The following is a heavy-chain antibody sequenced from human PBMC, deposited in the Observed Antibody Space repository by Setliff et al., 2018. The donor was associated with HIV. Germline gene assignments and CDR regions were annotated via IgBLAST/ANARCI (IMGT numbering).Heavy chain of an antibody. CDR1: GGSFSGYY. D-gene: IGHD3-3*01. CDR2: VYIYNSGST. CDR3: ARGVNFDY. J-gene: IGHJ4*02. Sequence: SETLSLTCSVSGGSFSGYYWSWIRQPPGKGLEWIGYVYIYNSGSTNYNPSLTSRVTISADTSRNQFSLKLTSVTAADTAIYYCARGVNFDYWGQGAQVTVSS. V-gene: IGHV4-59*01.